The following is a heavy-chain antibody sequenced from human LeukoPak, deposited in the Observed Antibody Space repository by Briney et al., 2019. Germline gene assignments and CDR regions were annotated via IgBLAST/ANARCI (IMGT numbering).Heavy chain of an antibody. CDR3: ARDEGDTVTTYRFDL. J-gene: IGHJ2*01. V-gene: IGHV3-7*01. CDR1: GFTFSSYW. CDR2: IKQDGSEK. D-gene: IGHD4-17*01. Sequence: GGSLRLSCAAAGFTFSSYWMSWVRQAPGKGLGWMANIKQDGSEKYYVDSVKGRFTISRDNAKNSLYLQMNSLRAEDTAVYYCARDEGDTVTTYRFDLWGRGTLVTVSS.